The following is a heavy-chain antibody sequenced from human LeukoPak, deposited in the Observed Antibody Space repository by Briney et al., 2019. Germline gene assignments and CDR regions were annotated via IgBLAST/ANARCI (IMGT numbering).Heavy chain of an antibody. CDR3: ARGTVSGSSGWYDH. J-gene: IGHJ5*02. CDR1: GYTFTAYY. V-gene: IGHV1-2*02. D-gene: IGHD6-19*01. Sequence: ASVKVSCKASGYTFTAYYIHWVRQAPGQGLEWMGWINPYSGGTNFAQNFQDRVTLTRDTSISTAFMELSRLRSDDTAFYSRARGTVSGSSGWYDHWGQGTLVTVSS. CDR2: INPYSGGT.